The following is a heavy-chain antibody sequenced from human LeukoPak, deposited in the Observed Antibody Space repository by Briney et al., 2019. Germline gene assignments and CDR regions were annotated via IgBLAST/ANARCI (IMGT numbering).Heavy chain of an antibody. CDR3: ASQRITIFGVVMGRRYMDV. J-gene: IGHJ6*03. CDR1: GYSISSGYY. D-gene: IGHD3-3*01. CDR2: IYHSGST. Sequence: SETLSLTCTVSGYSISSGYYWGWIRQPPGKGLEWIGSIYHSGSTYYNPSLKSRVTISVDTSKNQFSLKLSSVTAADTAVYYCASQRITIFGVVMGRRYMDVWGKGTTVTVSS. V-gene: IGHV4-38-2*02.